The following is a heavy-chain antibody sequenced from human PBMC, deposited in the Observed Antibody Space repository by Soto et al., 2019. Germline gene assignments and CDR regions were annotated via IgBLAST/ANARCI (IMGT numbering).Heavy chain of an antibody. V-gene: IGHV3-23*01. CDR2: ISGSGGST. J-gene: IGHJ6*02. CDR3: AKDFMGSEYYYFAMDV. CDR1: AFPFSTYA. Sequence: PGGSLRLSCAASAFPFSTYAMSWVRQAPGKGLGWVSAISGSGGSTYYADSVKGRFTISRDNSKNTLYLQMNSLRAEDTAVYYCAKDFMGSEYYYFAMDVWGQGTTVTVSS. D-gene: IGHD3-10*01.